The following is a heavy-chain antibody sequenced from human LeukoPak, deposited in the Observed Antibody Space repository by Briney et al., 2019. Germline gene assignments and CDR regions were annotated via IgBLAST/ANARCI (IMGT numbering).Heavy chain of an antibody. Sequence: SVKVSCKASGGTFSSYAISWERQAPGRGLELMGGIIPIFGTANYAQKFQGRVTITADESTSTAYMELSSLRSEDTAVYYCARGGGTMVRGVIKTTYYYYGMDVWGQGTTVTVSS. D-gene: IGHD3-10*01. V-gene: IGHV1-69*13. CDR3: ARGGGTMVRGVIKTTYYYYGMDV. CDR2: IIPIFGTA. J-gene: IGHJ6*02. CDR1: GGTFSSYA.